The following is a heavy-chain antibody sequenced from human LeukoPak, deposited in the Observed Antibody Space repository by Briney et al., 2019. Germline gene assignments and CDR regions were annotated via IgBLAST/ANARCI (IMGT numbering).Heavy chain of an antibody. CDR3: AKRGVVIRVILVGFQKEAYYFDS. CDR1: GITLSNYG. D-gene: IGHD3-22*01. CDR2: ISGSGGGT. V-gene: IGHV3-23*01. Sequence: PGGSLRLSCAVSGITLSNYGVSWVRQAPGKGLEWVAGISGSGGGTNYADSVKGRVTISRDNPKNTLFLQMNNLRAEDTAVYFCAKRGVVIRVILVGFQKEAYYFDSWGQGALVTVSS. J-gene: IGHJ4*02.